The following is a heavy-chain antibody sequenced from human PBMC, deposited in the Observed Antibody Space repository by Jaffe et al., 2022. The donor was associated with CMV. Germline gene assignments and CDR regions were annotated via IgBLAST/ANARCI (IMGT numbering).Heavy chain of an antibody. CDR3: ARVGSSIAARPLAFDI. V-gene: IGHV4-59*01. CDR1: GGSISSYY. D-gene: IGHD6-6*01. Sequence: QVQLQESGPGLVKPSETLSLTCTVSGGSISSYYWSWIRQPPGKGLEWIGYIYYSGSTNYNPSLKSRVTISVDTSKNQFSLKLSSVTAADTAVYYCARVGSSIAARPLAFDIWGQGTMVTVSS. J-gene: IGHJ3*02. CDR2: IYYSGST.